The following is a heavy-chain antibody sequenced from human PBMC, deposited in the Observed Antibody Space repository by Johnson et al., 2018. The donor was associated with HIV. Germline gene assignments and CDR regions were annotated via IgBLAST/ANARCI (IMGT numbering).Heavy chain of an antibody. CDR1: GFTFSSYG. CDR2: IWYDGSNK. V-gene: IGHV3-33*06. Sequence: MQLVESGGGVVQPGRSLRLSCAASGFTFSSYGMHWVRQAPGTGLEWVAVIWYDGSNKYYADSVQGRFTVSRDNYKNTLYLQMNSLRGEDTAVYYCAKVHSSSSNGFDIWGQGTMVTVSS. J-gene: IGHJ3*02. CDR3: AKVHSSSSNGFDI. D-gene: IGHD6-6*01.